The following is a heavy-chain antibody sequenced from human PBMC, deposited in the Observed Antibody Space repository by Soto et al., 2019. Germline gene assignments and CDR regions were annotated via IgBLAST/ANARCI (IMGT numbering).Heavy chain of an antibody. J-gene: IGHJ5*02. CDR1: GFTFNDYW. Sequence: EVQLVESGGGLVQPGGSLRLSCAASGFTFNDYWMSWVRQLPGKGLQWVANIKQDGSEKYYVDSVKCRFTISRDNAKNSLYLQMNSLRAEDTALYYCARRNLQYNYFDPWGQGTLVTVSS. CDR2: IKQDGSEK. D-gene: IGHD1-1*01. CDR3: ARRNLQYNYFDP. V-gene: IGHV3-7*01.